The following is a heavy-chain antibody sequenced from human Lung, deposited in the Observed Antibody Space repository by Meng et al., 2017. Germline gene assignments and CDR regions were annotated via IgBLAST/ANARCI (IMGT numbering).Heavy chain of an antibody. Sequence: QDQLGQSGAEVKKPGASARVSCKVSGYTFIRYGISGVRQAPGQGLEWMGWISTYNGNTNYAQKFQGRVTMTTDTSTSTAYMELRSLRSDDTAVYYCAVMGLYGDYDNWYFDLWGRGTLVTVSS. J-gene: IGHJ2*01. CDR2: ISTYNGNT. CDR3: AVMGLYGDYDNWYFDL. D-gene: IGHD4-17*01. CDR1: GYTFIRYG. V-gene: IGHV1-18*01.